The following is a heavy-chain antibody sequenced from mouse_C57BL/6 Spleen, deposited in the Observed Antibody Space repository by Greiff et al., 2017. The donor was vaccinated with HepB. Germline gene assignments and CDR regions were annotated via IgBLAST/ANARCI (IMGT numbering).Heavy chain of an antibody. D-gene: IGHD1-1*01. CDR2: IDPSDSYT. Sequence: QVQLQQPGAELVKPGASVKLSCKASGYTFTSYWMQWVKQRPGQGLEWIGEIDPSDSYTNYNQKFKGKATLTVDTSSSTAYMQLSSLTSEDSAVYYCARRIYYGSSRYFDVWGTVTTVTVSS. CDR3: ARRIYYGSSRYFDV. CDR1: GYTFTSYW. V-gene: IGHV1-50*01. J-gene: IGHJ1*03.